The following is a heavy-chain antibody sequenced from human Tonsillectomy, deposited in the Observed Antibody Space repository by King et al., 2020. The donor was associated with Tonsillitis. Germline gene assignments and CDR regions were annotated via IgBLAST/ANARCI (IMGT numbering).Heavy chain of an antibody. CDR2: IYSGVSST. V-gene: IGHV3-23*03. Sequence: VQLVQSGGGLVQPGGSLRLSCAASGFTFSSYAMSWVRQAPGKGLEWVSVIYSGVSSTYYADSVKGRFTISRDNSKNTLYLQMNSLRAGDTAVYYCAKDQYCSGGSCFRHSRLYCYYGMDVWGQGTTVTVSS. J-gene: IGHJ6*02. CDR1: GFTFSSYA. D-gene: IGHD2-15*01. CDR3: AKDQYCSGGSCFRHSRLYCYYGMDV.